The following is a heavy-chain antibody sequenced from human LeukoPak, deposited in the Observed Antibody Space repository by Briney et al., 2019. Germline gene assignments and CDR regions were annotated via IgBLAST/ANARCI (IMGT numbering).Heavy chain of an antibody. D-gene: IGHD3-10*01. Sequence: PGGSLRLSCAASGFTFSSYSMYWVRQAPGKGLEWVSSISSSSSYIYYADSVKGRFTISRDNAKNSLYLQMNSLRAEDTAVYYCARGPETRGAFDYWGQGTLVTVSS. CDR2: ISSSSSYI. CDR1: GFTFSSYS. CDR3: ARGPETRGAFDY. J-gene: IGHJ4*02. V-gene: IGHV3-21*01.